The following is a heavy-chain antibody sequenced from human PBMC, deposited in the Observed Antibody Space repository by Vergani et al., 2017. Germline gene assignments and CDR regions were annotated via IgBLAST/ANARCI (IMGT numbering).Heavy chain of an antibody. D-gene: IGHD1-26*01. Sequence: QVQLQESGPGLVKPSETLSLTCTVSGGSVSSGSYYWSWIRQPPGKGLEWIGEINHSGSTNYNPSLKSRVTISVDTSKNQFSLKLSSVTAADTAVYYCARGPQWELGWEIDYWGQGTLVTISS. CDR2: INHSGST. CDR1: GGSVSSGSYY. J-gene: IGHJ4*02. V-gene: IGHV4-61*01. CDR3: ARGPQWELGWEIDY.